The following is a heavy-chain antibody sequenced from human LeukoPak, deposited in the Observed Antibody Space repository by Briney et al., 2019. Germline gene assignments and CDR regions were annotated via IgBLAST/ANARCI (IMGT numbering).Heavy chain of an antibody. Sequence: GGSLRLSSAASGFSLSNYWMSWVRQAPGKGLEWVANIKQDESEKLYVDSVKGRFTISRDNAENSVYLQMNSLRDEDTAVYYCARDVGWAAGSYYYFDYWGQGTLITVSS. CDR3: ARDVGWAAGSYYYFDY. D-gene: IGHD3-10*01. V-gene: IGHV3-7*01. CDR1: GFSLSNYW. CDR2: IKQDESEK. J-gene: IGHJ4*02.